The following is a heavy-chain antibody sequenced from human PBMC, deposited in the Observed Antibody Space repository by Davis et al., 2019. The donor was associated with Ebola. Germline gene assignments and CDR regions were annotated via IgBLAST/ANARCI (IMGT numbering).Heavy chain of an antibody. Sequence: ASVKVSCKASGYTFTSYYMHWVRQAPGQGLEWMGIINPSGGSTSYAQKFQGRVTMTRDTSTSTVYMELSSLRSEDTAVYYCARDCSSTSCFPWFDPWGQGTLVTVSS. J-gene: IGHJ5*02. D-gene: IGHD2-2*01. V-gene: IGHV1-46*01. CDR3: ARDCSSTSCFPWFDP. CDR2: INPSGGST. CDR1: GYTFTSYY.